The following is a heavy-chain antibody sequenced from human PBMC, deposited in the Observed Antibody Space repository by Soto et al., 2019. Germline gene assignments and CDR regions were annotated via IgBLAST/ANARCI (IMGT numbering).Heavy chain of an antibody. CDR1: DGYSSSRGYY. CDR2: IYYSGST. J-gene: IGHJ4*02. D-gene: IGHD3-22*01. Sequence: TRSVVDGYSSSRGYYRSWISKHPGKGLEWIGYIYYSGSTYYNPSLKSRVTISVDTSKNQFSLKLSSVTAADTAVYYCARAPYDSSGYPGLLFDYWGQGTLVTVSS. V-gene: IGHV4-31*02. CDR3: ARAPYDSSGYPGLLFDY.